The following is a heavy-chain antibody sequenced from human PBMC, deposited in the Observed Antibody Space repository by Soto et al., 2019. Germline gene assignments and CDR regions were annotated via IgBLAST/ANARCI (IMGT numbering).Heavy chain of an antibody. Sequence: GGSLRLSCAASGFTFRSYEMNWVRQAPGQGLEWVSYISSSGSPKYYADSVKGRFTISRDNAKNSLYLQMNSLRAEDTAVYYCARTPDCTNGVCSAGFDHWGQGTLVTVSS. V-gene: IGHV3-48*03. CDR3: ARTPDCTNGVCSAGFDH. CDR2: ISSSGSPK. D-gene: IGHD2-8*01. CDR1: GFTFRSYE. J-gene: IGHJ4*02.